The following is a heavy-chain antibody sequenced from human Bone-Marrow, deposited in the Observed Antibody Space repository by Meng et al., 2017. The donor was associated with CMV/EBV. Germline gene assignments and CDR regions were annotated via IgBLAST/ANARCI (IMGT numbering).Heavy chain of an antibody. Sequence: ASVKVSCKASGYTFTSYGISWVRQAPGHGLEWMGWISAYNGNTNYAQKLQGRVTMTTDTSTSTAYMELRSLRSDDTAVYYCARGDEWELLYYFDYWGQGTLVTVSS. CDR1: GYTFTSYG. J-gene: IGHJ4*02. D-gene: IGHD1-26*01. CDR3: ARGDEWELLYYFDY. CDR2: ISAYNGNT. V-gene: IGHV1-18*01.